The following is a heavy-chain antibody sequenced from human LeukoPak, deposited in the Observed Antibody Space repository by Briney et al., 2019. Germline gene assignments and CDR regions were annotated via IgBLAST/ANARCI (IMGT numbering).Heavy chain of an antibody. J-gene: IGHJ4*02. CDR1: GFTFSSYS. V-gene: IGHV3-21*01. CDR2: ISSSSSYI. Sequence: PGGSLRLSCAASGFTFSSYSMNWVRQAPGKGLEWVSAISSSSSYIYYADSVKGRFTISRDNAKKSLFLQMNSLRAEDTAVYYCTRDLGGYGDYGTNFDYWGQGTLVTVSS. D-gene: IGHD4-17*01. CDR3: TRDLGGYGDYGTNFDY.